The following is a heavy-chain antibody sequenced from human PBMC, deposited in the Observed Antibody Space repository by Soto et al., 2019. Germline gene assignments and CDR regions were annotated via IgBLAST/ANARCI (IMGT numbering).Heavy chain of an antibody. D-gene: IGHD4-17*01. Sequence: SETLSLTCTVSGGSISSYYWSWIRQPPGKGLEGIGYIYYSGSTNYKPSLKSRVTISVDTSKNQFSLKLSSVTAADTAVYYCARTYGDYGYYYYYMDVWGKGTTVTVSS. V-gene: IGHV4-59*01. CDR2: IYYSGST. CDR1: GGSISSYY. J-gene: IGHJ6*03. CDR3: ARTYGDYGYYYYYMDV.